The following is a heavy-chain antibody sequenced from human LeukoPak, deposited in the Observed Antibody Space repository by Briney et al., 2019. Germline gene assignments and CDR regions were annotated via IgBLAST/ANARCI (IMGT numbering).Heavy chain of an antibody. CDR3: ATRWYDILTGYPMDV. CDR1: GGSISSSNW. V-gene: IGHV4-4*01. CDR2: IYHSGST. Sequence: SGTLSLTCAVSGGSISSSNWWSWVRQPPGKGLEWIGEIYHSGSTNYNPSLKSRVTISVDKSKNQFSLKLSSVTAADTAVYCCATRWYDILTGYPMDVWGKGTTVTVSS. J-gene: IGHJ6*04. D-gene: IGHD3-9*01.